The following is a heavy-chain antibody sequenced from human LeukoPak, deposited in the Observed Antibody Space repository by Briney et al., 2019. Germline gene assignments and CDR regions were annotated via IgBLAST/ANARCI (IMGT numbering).Heavy chain of an antibody. V-gene: IGHV3-23*01. D-gene: IGHD3-9*01. Sequence: GGSLRLSCAASGFTFSRHGINWVRQAPGKGLEWVSGITPSGSISYYADSVKGRFTISRDNSKNTVSLHMNSLRAEDTALYYCARDLDWGAFDAWGQGTLVTVSS. CDR1: GFTFSRHG. CDR3: ARDLDWGAFDA. CDR2: ITPSGSIS. J-gene: IGHJ5*02.